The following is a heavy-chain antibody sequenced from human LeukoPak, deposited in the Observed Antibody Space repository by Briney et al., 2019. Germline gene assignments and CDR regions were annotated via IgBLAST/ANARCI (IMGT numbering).Heavy chain of an antibody. CDR3: ARKYSSSAGFDY. CDR2: ISSSSSYI. CDR1: GFTFSSYS. V-gene: IGHV3-21*01. D-gene: IGHD6-6*01. J-gene: IGHJ4*02. Sequence: GESLRLSCAASGFTFSSYSMNWVRQAPGKGLEWVSSISSSSSYIYYADSVKGRFTISRDNAKNSLYLQMNSLRAEDTAVYYCARKYSSSAGFDYWGQGTLVTVSS.